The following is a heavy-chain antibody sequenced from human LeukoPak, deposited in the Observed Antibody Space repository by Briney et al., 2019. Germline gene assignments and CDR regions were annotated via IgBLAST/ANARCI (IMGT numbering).Heavy chain of an antibody. D-gene: IGHD2-2*01. V-gene: IGHV3-23*01. CDR1: GFTFSSYW. CDR2: ISGSGGST. CDR3: AKSGNLDRYCSSTSCYRFDY. J-gene: IGHJ4*02. Sequence: PGGSLRLSCAASGFTFSSYWMHWVRQAPGKGLEWVSGISGSGGSTYYADSVKGRFTISRDNSKSTLYLQMNTLRVEDTAVYYCAKSGNLDRYCSSTSCYRFDYWGQGTLVTVSS.